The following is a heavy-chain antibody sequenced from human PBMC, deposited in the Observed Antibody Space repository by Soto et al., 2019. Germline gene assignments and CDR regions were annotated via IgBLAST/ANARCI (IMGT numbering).Heavy chain of an antibody. J-gene: IGHJ6*02. Sequence: GASVKVSCKASGYTFTSYYMHWVRQAPGQGLEWMGIINPSGGSTSYAQKIQARVTMRRDTSTTTEYMAASSWRTENKAVYYCAREDLGGHYYYGMYVWVQGTTLTVSS. CDR2: INPSGGST. CDR1: GYTFTSYY. CDR3: AREDLGGHYYYGMYV. V-gene: IGHV1-46*01.